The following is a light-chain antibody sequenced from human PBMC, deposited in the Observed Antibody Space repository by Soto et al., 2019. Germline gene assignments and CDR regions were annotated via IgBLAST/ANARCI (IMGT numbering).Light chain of an antibody. Sequence: EVVMTQSPATLSLSPGGRATLSCRASQSVSNYLAWYQQTPGQAPRLLIYDASSRATDIPTRFSGFGSGTDFTLTISSLEPEDFAGYFCQQRSNWPPTRTVGPGTEVKI. CDR2: DAS. J-gene: IGKJ3*01. V-gene: IGKV3-11*01. CDR1: QSVSNY. CDR3: QQRSNWPPTRT.